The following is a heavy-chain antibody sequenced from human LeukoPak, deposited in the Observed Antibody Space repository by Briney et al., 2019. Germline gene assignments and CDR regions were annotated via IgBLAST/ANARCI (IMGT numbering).Heavy chain of an antibody. CDR2: SSGSGGST. CDR1: GFTFSSYA. J-gene: IGHJ4*02. D-gene: IGHD6-19*01. Sequence: PGGSLRLSCAASGFTFSSYAMSWVRQAPGKGLEWVSGSSGSGGSTYYADSVKGRFTISRDNSKNTLYLQMNSLRAEDTAVYYCARSVSSGWYFDYWGQGTLVTVSS. CDR3: ARSVSSGWYFDY. V-gene: IGHV3-23*01.